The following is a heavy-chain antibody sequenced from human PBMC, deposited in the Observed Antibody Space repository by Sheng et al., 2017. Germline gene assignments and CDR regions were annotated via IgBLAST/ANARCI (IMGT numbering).Heavy chain of an antibody. CDR1: GFTFSSYA. J-gene: IGHJ6*02. Sequence: QVQLVESGGGVVQPGRSLRLSCAASGFTFSSYAMHWVRQAPGKGLEWVAVISYDGSNKYYADSVKGRFTISRDNSKNTLYLQMNSLRAEDTAVYYCAIAFGGVIVIPYYYGMDVWGQGTTVTVSS. D-gene: IGHD3-16*02. V-gene: IGHV3-30*01. CDR3: AIAFGGVIVIPYYYGMDV. CDR2: ISYDGSNK.